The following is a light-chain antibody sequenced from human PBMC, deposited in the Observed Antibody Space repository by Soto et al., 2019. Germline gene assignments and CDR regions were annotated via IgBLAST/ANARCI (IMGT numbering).Light chain of an antibody. CDR2: AAS. J-gene: IGKJ1*01. Sequence: EIVLTQSPGTLSLSPGERATLSCRASQSVSSSYLVWHQQKPGQAPRLLIYAASLMATGIPDRVSGSGSGTDFTLTISRLEPEEFAVYYCQQYDSSPWTFGQGTKVEIK. CDR3: QQYDSSPWT. V-gene: IGKV3-20*01. CDR1: QSVSSSY.